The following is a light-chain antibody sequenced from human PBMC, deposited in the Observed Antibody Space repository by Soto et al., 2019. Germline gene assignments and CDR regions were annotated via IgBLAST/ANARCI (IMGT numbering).Light chain of an antibody. V-gene: IGLV2-8*01. CDR1: SSDVGGYNF. Sequence: QSALTQPPSASGSPGQSVTISCTGTSSDVGGYNFVSWYQHHPGRAPQALIYEVYKRPSGVPDRFSGSKSGNTASLTVSGLQTEDEADYDCTSYAGSNNLVVFGGGTKLTVL. CDR2: EVY. CDR3: TSYAGSNNLVV. J-gene: IGLJ3*02.